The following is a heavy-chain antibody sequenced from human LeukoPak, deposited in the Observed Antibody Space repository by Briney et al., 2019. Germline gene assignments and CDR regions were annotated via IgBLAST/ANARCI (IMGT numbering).Heavy chain of an antibody. CDR2: ISSSSSYI. Sequence: GGSLRLSCAASGFTFSSYSMNWVRQAPGKGLEWVSSISSSSSYIYYADSVKGRFTISRDNAKNSLYLQMSSLRAEDTAVYYCARSVTTIVPAAMGNSVCYYYGMDVWGQGTTVTVSS. CDR1: GFTFSSYS. J-gene: IGHJ6*02. V-gene: IGHV3-21*01. CDR3: ARSVTTIVPAAMGNSVCYYYGMDV. D-gene: IGHD2-2*01.